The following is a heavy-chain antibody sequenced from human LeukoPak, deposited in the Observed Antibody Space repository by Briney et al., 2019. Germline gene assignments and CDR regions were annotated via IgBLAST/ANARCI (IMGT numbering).Heavy chain of an antibody. CDR1: GFTFSSYA. J-gene: IGHJ4*01. CDR2: VTSRGVGT. Sequence: GRSLRPSCTDSGFTFSSYALAWVRQAPGKGLWWGVAVTSRGVGTHYADSVKGRLTISRDNSNNTIYLQMNSLRAEDTAIYYCGSDPNGDYVGALGYWGRGTLVTVSS. CDR3: GSDPNGDYVGALGY. V-gene: IGHV3-23*01. D-gene: IGHD4-17*01.